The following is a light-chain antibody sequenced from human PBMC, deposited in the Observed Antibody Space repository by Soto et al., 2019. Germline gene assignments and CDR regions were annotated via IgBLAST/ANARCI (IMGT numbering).Light chain of an antibody. Sequence: QSALTQPRSVSGSPGQSVTISCSGTSSDVGGYNYVTWYQQYPVKAPKLMIYDVTKRPSGVPDRFSGSKSGNTASLTISGLHAEDEADYYCCSYAGGSSLIFGGGTQLTVL. CDR2: DVT. J-gene: IGLJ2*01. CDR1: SSDVGGYNY. CDR3: CSYAGGSSLI. V-gene: IGLV2-11*01.